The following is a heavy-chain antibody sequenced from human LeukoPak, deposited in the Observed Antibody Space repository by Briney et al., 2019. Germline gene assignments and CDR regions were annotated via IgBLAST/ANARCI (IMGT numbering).Heavy chain of an antibody. CDR1: GDSISTTNYY. CDR3: ARVRRSLNWFDS. Sequence: SETLSLTCAVSGDSISTTNYYWGWIRQPPGKGLEWIGIIYYSGITHYNPSLKSRVTILVDTSKNQFSLKLSSVTDADTAVYYCARVRRSLNWFDSWSQGTLVTVSS. D-gene: IGHD3-3*01. V-gene: IGHV4-39*01. J-gene: IGHJ5*01. CDR2: IYYSGIT.